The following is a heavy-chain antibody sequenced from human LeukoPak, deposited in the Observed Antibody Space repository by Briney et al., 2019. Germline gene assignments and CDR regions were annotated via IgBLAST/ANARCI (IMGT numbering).Heavy chain of an antibody. CDR1: GVSISSGPYY. CDR2: IYYGENT. D-gene: IGHD3-22*01. Sequence: SETLSLTCTVSGVSISSGPYYWGWIRQPPGKGLEWIGNIYYGENTYYNPSLKSRVTISIDTSNNQFYLKLSSLTAADTAVYYCARRDDSSGYHKIFDYWGQGTLVTVSS. CDR3: ARRDDSSGYHKIFDY. J-gene: IGHJ4*02. V-gene: IGHV4-39*01.